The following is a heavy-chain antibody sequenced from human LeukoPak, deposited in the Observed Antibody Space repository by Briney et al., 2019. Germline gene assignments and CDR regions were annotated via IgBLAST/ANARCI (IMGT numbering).Heavy chain of an antibody. CDR3: ARVQGCSGGTSYFHY. Sequence: PGGSLRLSCAASGFTFINYWMVWVRQAPGKGLLWVSRINSDGSSTTYADSVKGRFTISRDNAKNTVYLQMNSLRAEDTAVYYCARVQGCSGGTSYFHYWGQGTLVTVSS. CDR2: INSDGSST. CDR1: GFTFINYW. V-gene: IGHV3-74*01. D-gene: IGHD2-15*01. J-gene: IGHJ4*02.